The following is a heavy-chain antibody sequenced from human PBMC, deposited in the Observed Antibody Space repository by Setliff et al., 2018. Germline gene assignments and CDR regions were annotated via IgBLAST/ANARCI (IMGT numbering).Heavy chain of an antibody. V-gene: IGHV3-20*04. CDR1: GFTISNYW. J-gene: IGHJ4*02. Sequence: PGGSLRLSCVASGFTISNYWMAWVRQAPGKGLEWVSGIDWNGGRIGYADSVKGRFTISRDNRKNLLYLQMNSLRAEDTAVYYCAKDDAGYCSGGSCYAPFDYWGQGTLVTVSS. CDR3: AKDDAGYCSGGSCYAPFDY. CDR2: IDWNGGRI. D-gene: IGHD2-15*01.